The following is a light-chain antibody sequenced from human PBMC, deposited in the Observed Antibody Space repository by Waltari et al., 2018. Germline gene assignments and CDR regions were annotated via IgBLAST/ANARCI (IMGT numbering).Light chain of an antibody. J-gene: IGKJ1*01. V-gene: IGKV1-39*01. Sequence: DIQMTQSPSSLSASVGDRVTITCRASQSIRSDLNWYQQKPGKAPKLLIYAASSLQSGVPSRFSGSGSGTDFTLTISSLQPEDFATYYCQQSYSTPRAFGQGTKVEIK. CDR2: AAS. CDR1: QSIRSD. CDR3: QQSYSTPRA.